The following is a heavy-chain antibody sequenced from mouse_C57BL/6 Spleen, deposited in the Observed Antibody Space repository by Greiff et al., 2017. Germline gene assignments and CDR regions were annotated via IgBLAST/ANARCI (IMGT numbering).Heavy chain of an antibody. CDR3: ARGELYYGSSSFAY. CDR2: INPNNGGT. CDR1: GYTFTDYY. D-gene: IGHD1-1*01. J-gene: IGHJ3*01. V-gene: IGHV1-26*01. Sequence: EVQLQQSGPELVKPGASVKISCKASGYTFTDYYMNWVKQSHGKSLEWIGDINPNNGGTSYNQKFKGKATLTVDKSSSTAYMELRSLTSEDSAVYYCARGELYYGSSSFAYWGQGTLVTVSA.